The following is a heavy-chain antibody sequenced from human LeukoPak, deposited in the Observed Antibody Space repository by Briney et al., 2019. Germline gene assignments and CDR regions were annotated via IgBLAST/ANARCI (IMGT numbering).Heavy chain of an antibody. Sequence: GGSLRLSCAASGFTFSNYGMHWVRQAPGKSLEWVAAISYDGSYKYYADYVKGRFAISRDNTKNTLYLQMNSLRAEDTALYYCSKDVEGALSGHTLGYWGQGTLVTVSS. CDR1: GFTFSNYG. CDR3: SKDVEGALSGHTLGY. CDR2: ISYDGSYK. V-gene: IGHV3-30*18. D-gene: IGHD2-8*02. J-gene: IGHJ4*02.